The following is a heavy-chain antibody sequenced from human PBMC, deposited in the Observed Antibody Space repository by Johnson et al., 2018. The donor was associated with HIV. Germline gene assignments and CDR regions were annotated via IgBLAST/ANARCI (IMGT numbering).Heavy chain of an antibody. CDR2: IHWNGGKT. V-gene: IGHV3-20*04. Sequence: VQLVESGGGVVRTGGSLRLSCAASGFNVDDDALSWVRQVPGKGLEWVSGIHWNGGKTASADSVKGRFTISRDNAKNSLYLQMISLRAEDMALYYCAREVVVAGHGGAFDIWGQGTMVTVSS. J-gene: IGHJ3*02. CDR1: GFNVDDDA. CDR3: AREVVVAGHGGAFDI. D-gene: IGHD6-19*01.